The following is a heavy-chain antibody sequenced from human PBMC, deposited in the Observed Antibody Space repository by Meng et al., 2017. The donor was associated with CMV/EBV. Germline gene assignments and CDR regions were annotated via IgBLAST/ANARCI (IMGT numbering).Heavy chain of an antibody. CDR2: ISSSGSII. J-gene: IGHJ6*02. D-gene: IGHD6-13*01. CDR1: GIIFTTYG. V-gene: IGHV3-48*04. CDR3: ARGGRGKAAAGKRMDV. Sequence: GESLKISCAPSGIIFTTYGLHWVRQAPGKGLEWISYISSSGSIIYYADSVKGRFTISRDNAKNSLYLQMNSLRAEDTAVYHCARGGRGKAAAGKRMDVWGQGTTVTVSS.